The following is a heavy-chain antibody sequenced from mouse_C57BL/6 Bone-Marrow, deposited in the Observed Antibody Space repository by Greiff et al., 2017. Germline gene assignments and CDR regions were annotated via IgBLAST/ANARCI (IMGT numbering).Heavy chain of an antibody. CDR1: GFNIKNTY. Sequence: EVMLVESVAELVRPGASVKLSCTASGFNIKNTYMHWVTQRPAQGLEWIGRIDSANGNTKYAPKFQGKATITADTSSNTAYLQLSSLTSVDTAIYYCARSPWFADWGQGTLVTVSA. CDR2: IDSANGNT. CDR3: ARSPWFAD. J-gene: IGHJ3*01. V-gene: IGHV14-3*01.